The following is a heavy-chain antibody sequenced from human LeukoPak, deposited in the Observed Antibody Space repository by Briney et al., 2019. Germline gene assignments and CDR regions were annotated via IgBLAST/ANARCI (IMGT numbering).Heavy chain of an antibody. V-gene: IGHV4-4*07. J-gene: IGHJ6*03. D-gene: IGHD4-11*01. CDR3: ARDRSVTTVAVPTMDV. CDR1: GGSISSYY. CDR2: IFTSGST. Sequence: SETLSLTCAVSGGSISSYYWSWIRQPAGKGLEWIGRIFTSGSTNYNPSLKSRVTISVDKSKNQFSLRLSSVTAADTAVYYCARDRSVTTVAVPTMDVWGKGTTVTVSS.